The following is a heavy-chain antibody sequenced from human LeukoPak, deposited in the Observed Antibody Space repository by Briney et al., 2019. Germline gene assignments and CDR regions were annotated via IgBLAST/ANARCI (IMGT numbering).Heavy chain of an antibody. CDR3: ARTSGLSLSGDYVWGSYRYTSKGSYGMDV. V-gene: IGHV4-61*08. CDR2: IYYSGST. J-gene: IGHJ6*02. Sequence: SQTLSLTCTVSGGSISSGGYYWSWIRQPPGKGLEWIGYIYYSGSTNYNPSLKSRVTISVDTSKNQFSLRLSSVTAADTAVYYCARTSGLSLSGDYVWGSYRYTSKGSYGMDVWGQGTTVTVSS. CDR1: GGSISSGGYY. D-gene: IGHD3-16*02.